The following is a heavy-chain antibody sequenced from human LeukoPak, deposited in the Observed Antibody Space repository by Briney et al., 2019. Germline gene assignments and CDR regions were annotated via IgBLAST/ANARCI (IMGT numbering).Heavy chain of an antibody. CDR1: GFTFRSYG. CDR3: AKGKQYYDISTGNYGLNNWIDP. J-gene: IGHJ5*02. D-gene: IGHD3-9*01. CDR2: ISFDGSNK. Sequence: GGSLRLSCAASGFTFRSYGMHWVRQTPGKGLEWVAVISFDGSNKYYADSVKGRFTISRDNSKNTLYVQMNSLRVEDTAVYYCAKGKQYYDISTGNYGLNNWIDPWGQGTLVTVSS. V-gene: IGHV3-30*18.